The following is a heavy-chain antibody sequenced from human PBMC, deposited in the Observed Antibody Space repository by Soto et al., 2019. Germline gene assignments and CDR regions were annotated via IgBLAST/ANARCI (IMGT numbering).Heavy chain of an antibody. Sequence: EVQLVESGGGLVKPGESLRLSCAASGFTFRSYSMNWVRQAPGKGLEWVSSISDTSSSKYYADSIKGRFTISRDNAKNCLFLQMNSLRAEDTAVYFCARERGSWYYFDYWGQGTLVTVSS. CDR2: ISDTSSSK. D-gene: IGHD6-19*01. CDR3: ARERGSWYYFDY. V-gene: IGHV3-21*01. CDR1: GFTFRSYS. J-gene: IGHJ4*02.